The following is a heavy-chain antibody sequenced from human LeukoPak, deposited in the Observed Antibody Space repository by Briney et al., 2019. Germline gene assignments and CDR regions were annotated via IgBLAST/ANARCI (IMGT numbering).Heavy chain of an antibody. CDR1: GGSFSGYY. V-gene: IGHV4-34*01. CDR3: ARGNGTHYLDY. J-gene: IGHJ4*02. Sequence: SETLSLTCAVYGGSFSGYYWSWIRQPPGKGLEWIGEINHSGSTNYNPSLKSRVTISVDTSKNQFSLKLSSVTAADTAVYYCARGNGTHYLDYWGQGTLVTVSS. CDR2: INHSGST.